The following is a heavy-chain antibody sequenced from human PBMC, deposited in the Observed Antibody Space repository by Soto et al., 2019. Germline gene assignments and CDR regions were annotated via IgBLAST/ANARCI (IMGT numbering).Heavy chain of an antibody. CDR1: GFTVSSNY. Sequence: VGSLRLSCAASGFTVSSNYMSWVRQAPGKGLEWVSVIYSGGSTYYADSVKGRFTISRDNSKNTLYLQMNSLRAEDTAVYYCAREDGYRGGDAFDIWGQGTMVTVS. CDR2: IYSGGST. V-gene: IGHV3-66*01. D-gene: IGHD5-18*01. CDR3: AREDGYRGGDAFDI. J-gene: IGHJ3*02.